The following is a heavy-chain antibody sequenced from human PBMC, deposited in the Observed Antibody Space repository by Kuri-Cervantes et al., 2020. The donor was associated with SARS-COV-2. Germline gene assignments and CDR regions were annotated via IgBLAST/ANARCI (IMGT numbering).Heavy chain of an antibody. Sequence: GESLKISCAASGFTFSSYWMRWVRQAPGKGLEWVANIKQDGSEKYYVDSVKGRFTISRDNAKNSLYLQMNSLRAEDTAVYYCARSVRVYGDLGQFDPWGQGTLVTVSS. CDR1: GFTFSSYW. CDR2: IKQDGSEK. D-gene: IGHD4-17*01. J-gene: IGHJ5*02. CDR3: ARSVRVYGDLGQFDP. V-gene: IGHV3-7*01.